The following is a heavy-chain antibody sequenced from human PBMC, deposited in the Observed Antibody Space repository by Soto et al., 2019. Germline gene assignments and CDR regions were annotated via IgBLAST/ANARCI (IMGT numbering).Heavy chain of an antibody. CDR3: AEARAALISGSVGGFDF. D-gene: IGHD3-10*01. J-gene: IGHJ4*02. CDR2: INHSGSV. CDR1: GGAFNGYY. Sequence: QVHLQQWGAGLLKPSETLSLTCAVNGGAFNGYYWTWIRQPPGKGLEWIGEINHSGSVDYNPSLNSRVTLFIDTSKKPISLDPTPVAPADTGVFLRAEARAALISGSVGGFDFWGQGTLVTVSS. V-gene: IGHV4-34*03.